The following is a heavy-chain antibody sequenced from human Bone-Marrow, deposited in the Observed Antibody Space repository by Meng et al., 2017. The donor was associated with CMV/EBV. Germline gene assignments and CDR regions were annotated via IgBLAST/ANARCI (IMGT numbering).Heavy chain of an antibody. J-gene: IGHJ4*02. V-gene: IGHV4-34*01. CDR3: AGEIDI. D-gene: IGHD2-21*01. CDR1: GTSFSDYS. Sequence: SQTLSLTCAVHGTSFSDYSWTWIRHSPRKGLEWIGQINHRGSTNFNPSLMGRVTMSVDSSKEQFSLRLTPMTAADTAVYYCAGEIDIWGQGTAVTVSS. CDR2: INHRGST.